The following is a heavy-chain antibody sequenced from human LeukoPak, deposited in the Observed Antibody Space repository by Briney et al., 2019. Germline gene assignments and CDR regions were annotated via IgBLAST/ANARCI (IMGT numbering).Heavy chain of an antibody. J-gene: IGHJ4*02. V-gene: IGHV3-74*01. Sequence: GGSLRLSCAASGFTFSSYWMHWVRQAPGKGLVWVSRINSDGSSTSYADSVKGRFTISRDNAKNSLYLQMNSLRAEDTALYYCARADYGGSSGIDYWGQGTLVTVSS. CDR1: GFTFSSYW. CDR2: INSDGSST. D-gene: IGHD4-23*01. CDR3: ARADYGGSSGIDY.